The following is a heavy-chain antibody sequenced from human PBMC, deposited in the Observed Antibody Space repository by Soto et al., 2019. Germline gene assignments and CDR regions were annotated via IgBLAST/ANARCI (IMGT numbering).Heavy chain of an antibody. D-gene: IGHD3-10*01. CDR2: IIPFYGRT. Sequence: QVQLVQSGAEVKKPGSSVKVSCRASGGTFIDYAISWVRQAPGQGLEWMGGIIPFYGRTNYAQSFQGGVTFTADTYMSEVYMELSSLKSEDTAVYYCVSYPLVRGAVRGMGVWGQGTAITVS. CDR1: GGTFIDYA. CDR3: VSYPLVRGAVRGMGV. J-gene: IGHJ6*02. V-gene: IGHV1-69*06.